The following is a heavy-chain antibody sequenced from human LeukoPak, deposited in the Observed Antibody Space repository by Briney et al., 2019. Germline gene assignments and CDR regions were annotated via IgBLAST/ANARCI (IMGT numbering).Heavy chain of an antibody. CDR1: GGSFSGYY. D-gene: IGHD1-1*01. CDR2: INYSGST. V-gene: IGHV4-34*01. J-gene: IGHJ6*03. CDR3: ARVEGDFYYYYMDV. Sequence: SETLSLTCAVYGGSFSGYYWSWIRQPPGKGLEWIGSINYSGSTYYNPSLKSRVTISIDTSMTQFSLKLSSVTAADMAVYYCARVEGDFYYYYMDVWGKGTTVTVSS.